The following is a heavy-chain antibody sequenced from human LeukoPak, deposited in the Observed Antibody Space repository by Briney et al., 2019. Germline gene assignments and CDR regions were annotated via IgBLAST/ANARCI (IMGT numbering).Heavy chain of an antibody. J-gene: IGHJ4*02. CDR3: ARAPCDCWSSNLHYFVH. CDR2: ISESGGTI. D-gene: IGHD3-3*01. V-gene: IGHV3-48*04. CDR1: GFTFASYS. Sequence: GGSLRLSCAASGFTFASYSMNWVRQAPGKGLEWVSSISESGGTIYYADSVKGRFTISRDNAKNSLYLQMSSLRAEDTAVYYCARAPCDCWSSNLHYFVHWGQGTRVSVSS.